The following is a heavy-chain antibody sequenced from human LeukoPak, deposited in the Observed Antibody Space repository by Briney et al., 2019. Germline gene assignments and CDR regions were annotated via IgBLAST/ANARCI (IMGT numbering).Heavy chain of an antibody. D-gene: IGHD3-10*01. V-gene: IGHV1-69*06. CDR2: IIPIFGTA. J-gene: IGHJ6*04. CDR1: GGTFSSYA. Sequence: ASVKVSCKASGGTFSSYAISWVRQAPGQGLEWMGGIIPIFGTANYAQKFQGRVTITADKSTSTAYMELSSLRSEDTAVYYCASSLSPGWGFYGSGSRPSYGMDVWGKGTTVTVSS. CDR3: ASSLSPGWGFYGSGSRPSYGMDV.